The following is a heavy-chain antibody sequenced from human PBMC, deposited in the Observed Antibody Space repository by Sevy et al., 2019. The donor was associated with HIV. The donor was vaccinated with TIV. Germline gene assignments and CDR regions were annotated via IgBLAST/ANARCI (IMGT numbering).Heavy chain of an antibody. CDR3: AKDRGFDYGMDV. V-gene: IGHV3-43*01. Sequence: GGSLRLSCAASGFTFDDYTMHWVRQAPGKGLEWVSLMSWDGDSTNYADSVKGRFTISRDNSKNSLYLQMNSLRTEDTALYSCAKDRGFDYGMDVWGQGTTVTVSS. CDR2: MSWDGDST. D-gene: IGHD3-3*01. CDR1: GFTFDDYT. J-gene: IGHJ6*02.